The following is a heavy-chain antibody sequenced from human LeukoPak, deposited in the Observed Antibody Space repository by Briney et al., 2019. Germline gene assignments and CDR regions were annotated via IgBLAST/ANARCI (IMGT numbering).Heavy chain of an antibody. D-gene: IGHD1-14*01. J-gene: IGHJ4*02. CDR1: GGSISSGGYY. CDR2: IYYSGST. CDR3: ARVQPVPVSLDY. V-gene: IGHV4-31*03. Sequence: PSQTLSLTCTVSGGSISSGGYYWSWIRQHPGKGLEWIGYIYYSGSTYYNPSLKSRVTISVDTSKNQFSLKLSSVTAADTAVYYCARVQPVPVSLDYWGQGTLVTVSS.